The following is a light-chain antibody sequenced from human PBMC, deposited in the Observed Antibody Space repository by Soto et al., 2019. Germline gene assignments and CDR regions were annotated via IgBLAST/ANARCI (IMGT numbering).Light chain of an antibody. Sequence: QSVLTQPPSASGSPGQSVTISCTGTSSDVGGYNYVSWYQQHPGKAPKLMIYEVSKRPSGVPDRFSGSKSGNTASLTVSGLQAEDEADYYCRSYAGGNNFGVFGTGPKLTVL. J-gene: IGLJ1*01. CDR3: RSYAGGNNFGV. CDR2: EVS. V-gene: IGLV2-8*01. CDR1: SSDVGGYNY.